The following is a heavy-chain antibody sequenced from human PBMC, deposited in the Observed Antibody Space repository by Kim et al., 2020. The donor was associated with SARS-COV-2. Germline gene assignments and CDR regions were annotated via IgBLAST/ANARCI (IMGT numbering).Heavy chain of an antibody. CDR2: ISYSGSS. Sequence: SETLSLTCTVSGGSISSHFWSWIRQPPGKGLEWIGYISYSGSSSYNPSLKSRVTISVDTSKNQFSLKLSSVTAAATAVYFCAREALWSHFDSWGQGTLVTVSS. J-gene: IGHJ4*02. D-gene: IGHD5-18*01. CDR3: AREALWSHFDS. CDR1: GGSISSHF. V-gene: IGHV4-59*11.